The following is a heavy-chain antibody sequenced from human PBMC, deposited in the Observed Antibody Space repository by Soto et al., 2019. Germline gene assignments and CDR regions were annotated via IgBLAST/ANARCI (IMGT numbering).Heavy chain of an antibody. CDR2: IYYSGST. V-gene: IGHV4-31*03. CDR3: ARDCSGGSCYVRAFDI. J-gene: IGHJ3*02. Sequence: SETLSLTCTVSGGSINSGGYYWSWIRQHPGKGLEWIGFIYYSGSTYYNPSLKSRVTISVDTSKNQFSLNLSSVTAADTAVYYCARDCSGGSCYVRAFDIWGQGTMVTVSS. D-gene: IGHD2-15*01. CDR1: GGSINSGGYY.